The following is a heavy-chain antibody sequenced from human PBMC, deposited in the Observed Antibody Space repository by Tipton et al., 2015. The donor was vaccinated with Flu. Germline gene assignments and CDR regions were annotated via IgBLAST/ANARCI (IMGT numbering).Heavy chain of an antibody. CDR2: IYYSGST. CDR1: GGSISSSSYY. J-gene: IGHJ4*02. V-gene: IGHV4-61*05. CDR3: ARVNRGYSYGRSPWCFDF. Sequence: TLSLTCTVSGGSISSSSYYWGWIRQPPGKGLEWIGYIYYSGSTNYNPSLKSRVTISVATSKNQFSLKLSSVTAADTAGYYCARVNRGYSYGRSPWCFDFWGQGTLVTVSS. D-gene: IGHD5-18*01.